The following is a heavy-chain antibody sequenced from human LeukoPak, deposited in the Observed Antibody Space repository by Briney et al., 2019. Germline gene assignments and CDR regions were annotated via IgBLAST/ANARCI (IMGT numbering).Heavy chain of an antibody. CDR1: GFTFSSYS. J-gene: IGHJ4*02. D-gene: IGHD3-3*01. CDR2: ISSSSSTI. Sequence: GGSLRLSCAASGFTFSSYSMNWVRQAPGKGLEWVSYISSSSSTIYYADSVKGRFTISRDNAKNSLYLQMNSLRAEDTAVYYCARVRYYDFWSGPRYWGQGTLVTVSS. V-gene: IGHV3-48*01. CDR3: ARVRYYDFWSGPRY.